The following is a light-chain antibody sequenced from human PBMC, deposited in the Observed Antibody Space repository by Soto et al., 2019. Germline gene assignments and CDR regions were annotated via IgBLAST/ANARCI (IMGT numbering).Light chain of an antibody. CDR3: QSYDSSLRGSV. V-gene: IGLV1-40*01. CDR1: SSNIGAGYN. CDR2: GNT. J-gene: IGLJ2*01. Sequence: QSVLTQPPLVSGAPGQRVTVSCTGSSSNIGAGYNVHWYQQLPGTAPKLLIYGNTNRPSGVPDRFSGSKSGTSASLAITGLRAEDEADYYCQSYDSSLRGSVFGGGTKVTVL.